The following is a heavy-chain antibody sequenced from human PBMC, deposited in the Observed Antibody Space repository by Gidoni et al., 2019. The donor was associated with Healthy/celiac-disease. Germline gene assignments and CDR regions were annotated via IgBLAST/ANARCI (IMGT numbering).Heavy chain of an antibody. D-gene: IGHD3-22*01. V-gene: IGHV4-34*01. CDR3: ARGHYYDSSDLNWFDP. CDR1: GGSFSGYD. CDR2: INHSGST. J-gene: IGHJ5*02. Sequence: QVQLQQWGAGLLKPSETLSLTCAVYGGSFSGYDWSWIRQPPGKGLEWIGEINHSGSTNYNPSLKSRVTISVDTSKNQFSLKLSSVTAADTAVYYCARGHYYDSSDLNWFDPWGQGTLVTVSS.